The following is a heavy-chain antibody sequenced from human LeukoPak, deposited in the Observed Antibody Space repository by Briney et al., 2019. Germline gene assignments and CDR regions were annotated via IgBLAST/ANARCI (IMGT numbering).Heavy chain of an antibody. CDR2: ISSSGSTI. CDR1: GFTFSDYY. V-gene: IGHV3-11*04. D-gene: IGHD3-10*01. CDR3: ARDPPRITHYFDY. Sequence: PGGSLRLSCAASGFTFSDYYMSWIRQAPGKGLEWVSYISSSGSTIYYADSVKGRFTISRGNAKNSLYLQMNSLRAEDTAVYYCARDPPRITHYFDYWGQGTLVTVSS. J-gene: IGHJ4*02.